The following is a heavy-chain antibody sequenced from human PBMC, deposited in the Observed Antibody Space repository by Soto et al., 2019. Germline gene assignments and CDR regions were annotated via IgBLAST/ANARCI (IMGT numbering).Heavy chain of an antibody. Sequence: SETLSLTCAVYGGSFSGYYWSWIRQPPGEGLEWIGKINHSGSTNYNPSLKSRVTISVDTSKNKFSLKLSSVTAADTAVYYCARGIRYCTNGVCYRDRIDYWGQGTVVTVSS. D-gene: IGHD2-8*01. CDR2: INHSGST. V-gene: IGHV4-34*01. CDR1: GGSFSGYY. J-gene: IGHJ4*02. CDR3: ARGIRYCTNGVCYRDRIDY.